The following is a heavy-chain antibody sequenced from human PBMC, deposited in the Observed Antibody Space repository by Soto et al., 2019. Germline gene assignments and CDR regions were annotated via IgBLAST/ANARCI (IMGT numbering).Heavy chain of an antibody. Sequence: GGSLRLSCAASGFTFSSYTMSWVRQAPGKGLEWVSDISGSSISTNYADSLKGRFTISRDNAKKSLYLQMYSLRAEDTAVYYCAREEYCSSTSCLGAFDFWGQGTMVTVSS. CDR2: ISGSSIST. CDR3: AREEYCSSTSCLGAFDF. V-gene: IGHV3-23*01. D-gene: IGHD2-2*01. CDR1: GFTFSSYT. J-gene: IGHJ3*01.